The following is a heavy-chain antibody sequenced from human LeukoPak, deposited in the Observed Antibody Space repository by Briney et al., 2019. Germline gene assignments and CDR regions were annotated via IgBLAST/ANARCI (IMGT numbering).Heavy chain of an antibody. CDR3: ARSPAAAAYFDY. J-gene: IGHJ4*02. D-gene: IGHD6-13*01. CDR1: GGSISSYY. Sequence: SETLSLTCTVSGGSISSYYWSWIRQPPGKGLEWIGSIYYSGSTYYNPSLKSRVTISVDTSKNQFSLKLSSVTAADTAVYYCARSPAAAAYFDYWGQGTLVTVSS. CDR2: IYYSGST. V-gene: IGHV4-59*01.